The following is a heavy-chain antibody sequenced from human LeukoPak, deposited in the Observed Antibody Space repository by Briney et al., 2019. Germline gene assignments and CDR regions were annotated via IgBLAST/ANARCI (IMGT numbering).Heavy chain of an antibody. CDR1: GFTSMNYG. J-gene: IGHJ5*01. CDR2: ISGSGGST. D-gene: IGHD1-14*01. CDR3: ARSYGTYNWFYS. V-gene: IGHV3-23*01. Sequence: GGSLRLSRATSGFTSMNYGMSWVRQAPGKGLEWVSGISGSGGSTYYADSLKGRFTISRDNSKDTLYVQMNSLRDEDTAVYYCARSYGTYNWFYSWGQRTLVTVSS.